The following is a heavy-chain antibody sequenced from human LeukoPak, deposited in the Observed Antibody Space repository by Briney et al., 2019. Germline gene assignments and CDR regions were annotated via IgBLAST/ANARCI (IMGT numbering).Heavy chain of an antibody. J-gene: IGHJ3*02. CDR2: IYAGDSDT. CDR1: GYIFTGYW. D-gene: IGHD1-14*01. Sequence: GESLKISCKASGYIFTGYWIGWVRQMPGKGLEWMGIIYAGDSDTRYSPSFQGQVTISADRSINTAYLQGSSLKASNTAMYYCANPPPKTPRRPGQDAFDIWAKGTMVPVFS. CDR3: ANPPPKTPRRPGQDAFDI. V-gene: IGHV5-51*01.